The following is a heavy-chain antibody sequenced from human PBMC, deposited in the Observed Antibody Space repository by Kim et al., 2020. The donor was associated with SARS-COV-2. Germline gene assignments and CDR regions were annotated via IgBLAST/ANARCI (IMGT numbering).Heavy chain of an antibody. CDR3: ARVRGYSYGGHFDY. V-gene: IGHV1-2*06. D-gene: IGHD5-18*01. CDR2: TNPNSCGT. Sequence: GYTCTGYLMHGMRQAPGQGLEWMGRTNPNSCGTNYALKFQGRVTMSRDTSSSTAYMELSRLRSDDTAVYYCARVRGYSYGGHFDYWGQGTLAT. J-gene: IGHJ4*02. CDR1: GYTCTGYL.